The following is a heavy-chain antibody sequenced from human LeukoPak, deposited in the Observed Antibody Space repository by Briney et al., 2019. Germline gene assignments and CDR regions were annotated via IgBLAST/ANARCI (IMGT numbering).Heavy chain of an antibody. CDR2: IWYDGSNK. V-gene: IGHV3-33*06. CDR1: GFTFSSYG. CDR3: AKDSGYDSTPFFIDY. Sequence: RSLRLSCAASGFTFSSYGMHWVRQAPGKGLEWVAVIWYDGSNKYYADSVKGRFTISRDNSKNTLYLQMNSLRAEDTAVYYCAKDSGYDSTPFFIDYWGQGTLVTVSS. J-gene: IGHJ4*02. D-gene: IGHD3-22*01.